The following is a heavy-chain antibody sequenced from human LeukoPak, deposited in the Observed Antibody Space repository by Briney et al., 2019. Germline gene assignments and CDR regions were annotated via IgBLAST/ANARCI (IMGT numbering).Heavy chain of an antibody. CDR3: ATRQGRDSGLEY. Sequence: PGGSLRLSCAASGFTFSSYGMHWVRQAPGKGLEWVAFIRYDGSNKYYADSVKGRFTISRDNSKNTLYLQMNSLRAEDTAVYYCATRQGRDSGLEYWGQGTLVTVSS. D-gene: IGHD5-12*01. J-gene: IGHJ4*02. CDR2: IRYDGSNK. V-gene: IGHV3-30*02. CDR1: GFTFSSYG.